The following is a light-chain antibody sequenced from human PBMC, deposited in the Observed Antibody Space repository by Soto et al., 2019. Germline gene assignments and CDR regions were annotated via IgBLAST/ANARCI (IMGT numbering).Light chain of an antibody. CDR2: DAS. V-gene: IGKV3-11*01. CDR3: QQRSNWAPT. Sequence: IVLTQSPVTLSLSPGERATLSCRASQSVDAYLAWYQQRPGQAPRLLIFDASNRATGIPTRFSGSGSGTDFTLTISSLEPEDFAVYYCQQRSNWAPTFGQGTKVEIK. J-gene: IGKJ1*01. CDR1: QSVDAY.